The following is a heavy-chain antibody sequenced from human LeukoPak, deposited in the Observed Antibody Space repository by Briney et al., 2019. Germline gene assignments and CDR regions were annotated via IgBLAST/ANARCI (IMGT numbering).Heavy chain of an antibody. CDR3: ATAASEYCSSQNYYYYYMDV. J-gene: IGHJ6*03. V-gene: IGHV3-48*03. CDR2: ITDTSTAR. D-gene: IGHD6-13*01. Sequence: GGSLRLSCAASGFIFGNYELNWVRQAPGKGLEWVSYITDTSTARYYADSVRGRFTISRDNAKNSLYLQMNSLRAEDSAVYYCATAASEYCSSQNYYYYYMDVWGKGTTVTVSS. CDR1: GFIFGNYE.